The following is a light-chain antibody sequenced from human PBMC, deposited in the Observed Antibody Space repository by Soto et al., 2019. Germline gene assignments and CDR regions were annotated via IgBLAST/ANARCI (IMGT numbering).Light chain of an antibody. CDR2: WAS. Sequence: DIVMSQSPDSLAVSLGERATINCKSSQSILYSSNNKNYVTWCQQKPGQPPKLLIYWASTRESGVPDRFSGSGSGTDFTLTISSLQAEDVAVYYCQQYYSSPVTFGQGTRLEIK. CDR3: QQYYSSPVT. CDR1: QSILYSSNNKNY. J-gene: IGKJ5*01. V-gene: IGKV4-1*01.